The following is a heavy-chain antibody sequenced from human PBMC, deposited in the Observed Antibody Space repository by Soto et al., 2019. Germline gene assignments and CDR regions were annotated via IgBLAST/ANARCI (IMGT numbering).Heavy chain of an antibody. CDR1: GFTFSMHS. CDR3: ARSFSPSWFWFDP. CDR2: ISRDGRST. J-gene: IGHJ5*02. Sequence: GGSMRLSCSASGFTFSMHSMHWVRQTPGKALEYVSAISRDGRSTFYADSVKGRFTISRDNSKNTLYLQMNSLRAEDTAVYFCARSFSPSWFWFDPWGQGTLVTVSS. D-gene: IGHD6-13*01. V-gene: IGHV3-64*04.